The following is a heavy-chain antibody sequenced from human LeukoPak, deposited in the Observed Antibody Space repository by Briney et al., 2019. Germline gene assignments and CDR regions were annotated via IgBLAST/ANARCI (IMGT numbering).Heavy chain of an antibody. CDR3: AITMVRGVRNMRFDY. CDR2: IYYSGST. D-gene: IGHD3-10*01. J-gene: IGHJ4*02. CDR1: GGSISSYY. V-gene: IGHV4-59*01. Sequence: SETLSLTCTVSGGSISSYYWSWIRQPPGKGLEWIGYIYYSGSTNYNPSLKSRVTISVDTSKNQFSLKLSSVTAADTAVYYCAITMVRGVRNMRFDYWGQGTLVTVSS.